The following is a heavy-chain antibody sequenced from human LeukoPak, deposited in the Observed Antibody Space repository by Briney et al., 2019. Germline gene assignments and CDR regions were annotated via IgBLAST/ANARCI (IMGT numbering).Heavy chain of an antibody. CDR3: VRDRSGSYPYYFDF. D-gene: IGHD1-26*01. Sequence: GGSLRLSCTASGFTFGDYAMSWVRQAPGKGLEWVSSISSRTTYISYADSLKGRFTISRDNAKNSLYLQMNSLRAEDTAVYYCVRDRSGSYPYYFDFWGQGTLVTVSS. CDR1: GFTFGDYA. J-gene: IGHJ4*02. V-gene: IGHV3-21*01. CDR2: ISSRTTYI.